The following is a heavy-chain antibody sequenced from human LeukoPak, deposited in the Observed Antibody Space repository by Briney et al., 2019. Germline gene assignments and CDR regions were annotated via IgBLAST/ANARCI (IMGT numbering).Heavy chain of an antibody. CDR3: TTVPAYTSGWFGGIGY. D-gene: IGHD6-19*01. J-gene: IGHJ4*02. CDR1: GFTFSSAY. Sequence: NAGGSLRLSCAASGFTFSSAYMSWVGQAPGKGLEWVGRIKSQTDGGSADYAAPVRGRFTISRDDSRTTLYLEMNSLKDEDTAVYYCTTVPAYTSGWFGGIGYWGQGTRVTVSS. CDR2: IKSQTDGGSA. V-gene: IGHV3-15*01.